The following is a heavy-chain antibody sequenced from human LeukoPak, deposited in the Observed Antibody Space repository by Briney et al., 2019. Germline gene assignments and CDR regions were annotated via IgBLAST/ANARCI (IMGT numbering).Heavy chain of an antibody. V-gene: IGHV3-23*01. Sequence: GGSLRLSCAASGFTFSSYAMSWVRQAPGKGLEWVSAISGSGGSTYYADSVKGRFTISRDNSKNTLYLQMNSLRAEDTAVYYCAKDLRYGPGSYPSPYAFDIWGQGTMVTVSS. CDR1: GFTFSSYA. J-gene: IGHJ3*02. CDR2: ISGSGGST. D-gene: IGHD3-10*01. CDR3: AKDLRYGPGSYPSPYAFDI.